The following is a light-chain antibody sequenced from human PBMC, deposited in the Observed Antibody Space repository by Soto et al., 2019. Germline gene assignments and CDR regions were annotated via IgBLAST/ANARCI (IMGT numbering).Light chain of an antibody. Sequence: EIELTQSPGTLSLSPGERATLSCRASQSVSSSYLAWYQQKPGKAPMLLIYGASSRTTGIPDMISGSGAGTDFTLIISRLEPEDFAFYYCQQYGSSRTFGQGTKVEIK. CDR2: GAS. CDR3: QQYGSSRT. V-gene: IGKV3-20*01. CDR1: QSVSSSY. J-gene: IGKJ1*01.